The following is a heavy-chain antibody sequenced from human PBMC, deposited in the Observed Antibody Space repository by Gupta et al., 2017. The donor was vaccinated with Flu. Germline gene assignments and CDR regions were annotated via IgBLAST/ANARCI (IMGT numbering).Heavy chain of an antibody. Sequence: HVDLVPSVAEVTTHRATVKVSCKGFGANLREMPMHWVRQALGKGLEWMGGFHRGEGEDGETIYSQMFQGRLNMTEDTYIDTAYMELSSLTSEDTAVYYCVTLFGFDDLGQGTLVTVSS. CDR2: FHRGEGEDGET. CDR3: VTLFGFDD. D-gene: IGHD3-3*01. V-gene: IGHV1-24*01. CDR1: GANLREMP. J-gene: IGHJ4*02.